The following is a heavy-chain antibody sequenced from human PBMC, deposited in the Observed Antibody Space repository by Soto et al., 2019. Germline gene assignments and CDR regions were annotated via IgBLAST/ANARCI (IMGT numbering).Heavy chain of an antibody. J-gene: IGHJ6*02. V-gene: IGHV6-1*01. D-gene: IGHD3-3*01. CDR1: GDSVSSNSAA. Sequence: QTLSLTCAISGDSVSSNSAAWNWIRQSPSRGLEWLGRTYYRSKWYNDYAVPVKSRITINPDTSKNQFSLQLNSVTPGDTAVYYCARGGLIDYDFWSGYPPQDYYGMDVWGQGTTVTVSS. CDR3: ARGGLIDYDFWSGYPPQDYYGMDV. CDR2: TYYRSKWYN.